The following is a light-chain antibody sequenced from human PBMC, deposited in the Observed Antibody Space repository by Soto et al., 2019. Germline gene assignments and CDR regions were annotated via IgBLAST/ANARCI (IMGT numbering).Light chain of an antibody. CDR1: QGISNE. V-gene: IGKV1-17*01. CDR3: LQHNSYPWT. CDR2: AVS. Sequence: DIQMTQSPASLPASVGDRVTITCRASQGISNELAWYQQKPGQAPKRLIYAVSSLQTGVPSRFSGSGSGTEFTLTISSLQPEDFATYYCLQHNSYPWTFGQGTKLEIK. J-gene: IGKJ1*01.